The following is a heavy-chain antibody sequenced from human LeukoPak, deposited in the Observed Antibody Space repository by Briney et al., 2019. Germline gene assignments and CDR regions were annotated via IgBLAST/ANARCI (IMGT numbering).Heavy chain of an antibody. CDR3: TRENRPFCPFAY. V-gene: IGHV4-4*02. Sequence: PSETLSLTCGVSGGPIDITNYWSWVRQAPGKGLEWIGEISHDGTRNYNPSLRSRVATSLDRANNQFSLSLTSVTAADTAVYYCTRENRPFCPFAYWGQGVLVTVSS. CDR2: ISHDGTR. CDR1: GGPIDITNY. J-gene: IGHJ4*02. D-gene: IGHD2/OR15-2a*01.